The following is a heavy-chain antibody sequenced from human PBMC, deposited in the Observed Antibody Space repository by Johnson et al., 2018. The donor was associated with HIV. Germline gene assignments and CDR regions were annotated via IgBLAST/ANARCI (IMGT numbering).Heavy chain of an antibody. CDR1: GITVSSNY. Sequence: VQLVESGGGLAQPGGSLRLSCAASGITVSSNYMSWVRQAPGKGLEWVSVIFTVGDVYYADSVKGRFTISRDNSKNTLYLQMNSLRAEDTAVYYCARDRVITFGGVIGRGAFDIWGQGTMVTVSS. J-gene: IGHJ3*02. V-gene: IGHV3-66*02. CDR2: IFTVGDV. CDR3: ARDRVITFGGVIGRGAFDI. D-gene: IGHD3-16*02.